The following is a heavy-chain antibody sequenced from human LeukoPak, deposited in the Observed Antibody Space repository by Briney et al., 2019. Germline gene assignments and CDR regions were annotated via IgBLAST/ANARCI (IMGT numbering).Heavy chain of an antibody. CDR3: AREGVVVVAADYYYYGMDV. Sequence: ASVRVSCTASGYTFTGYYMHWVRQAPGQGLEWMGWIKPNSGGTNYAQKFQGWVTMTRDTSISTAYMELSRLRADDTAVYYCAREGVVVVAADYYYYGMDVWGQGTTVTVSS. D-gene: IGHD2-15*01. J-gene: IGHJ6*02. V-gene: IGHV1-2*04. CDR1: GYTFTGYY. CDR2: IKPNSGGT.